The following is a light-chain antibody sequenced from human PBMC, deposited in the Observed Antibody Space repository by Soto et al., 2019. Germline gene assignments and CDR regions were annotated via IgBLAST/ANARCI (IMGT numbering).Light chain of an antibody. J-gene: IGKJ1*01. CDR2: GAS. CDR3: HQYSSSSST. CDR1: QSVSSNY. Sequence: EIVLTQSPHILSLSPGEKATLSCRPSQSVSSNYLAWYQQKPGQAPRLLIYGASTRATGVPDRFSGSGSGTDFTLIISRLEPEDFAVYYCHQYSSSSSTFGQGTKVDIK. V-gene: IGKV3-20*01.